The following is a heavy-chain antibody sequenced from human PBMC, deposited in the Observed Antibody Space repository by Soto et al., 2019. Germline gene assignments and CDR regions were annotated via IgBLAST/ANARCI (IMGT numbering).Heavy chain of an antibody. Sequence: GXSVKASCKASGYTFTSYGISWVRQAPGQGLEWMGWISAYNGNTNYAQKLQGRVTMTTDTSTSTAYMELRSLRSDDTAVYYCARVMITFGGVIAHGAFDIWGQGTMVTVSS. CDR2: ISAYNGNT. CDR3: ARVMITFGGVIAHGAFDI. CDR1: GYTFTSYG. D-gene: IGHD3-16*02. V-gene: IGHV1-18*04. J-gene: IGHJ3*02.